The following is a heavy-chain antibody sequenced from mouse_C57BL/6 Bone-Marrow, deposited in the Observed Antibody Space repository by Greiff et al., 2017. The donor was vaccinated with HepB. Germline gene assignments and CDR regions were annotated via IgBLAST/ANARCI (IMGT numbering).Heavy chain of an antibody. CDR3: TGYDGFAY. CDR2: IDPENGDT. J-gene: IGHJ3*01. Sequence: EVKLQQSGAELVRPGASVKLSCTASGFNIKDDYMHWVKQRPEQGLEWIGWIDPENGDTEYASKFQGMATITADTSSNTAYLQLSRLTSEDTAVYYCTGYDGFAYWGQGTLVTVSA. V-gene: IGHV14-4*01. CDR1: GFNIKDDY. D-gene: IGHD2-2*01.